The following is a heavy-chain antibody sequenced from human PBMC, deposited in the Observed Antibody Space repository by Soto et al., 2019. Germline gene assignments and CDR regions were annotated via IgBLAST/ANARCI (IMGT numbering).Heavy chain of an antibody. V-gene: IGHV5-10-1*01. J-gene: IGHJ5*02. CDR2: IDPSDSYT. CDR1: GYSFTSYW. Sequence: GESLTISCKGSGYSFTSYWINWVRQMPGKGLEWMGRIDPSDSYTNYSPSFQGHVTISADKSISTAYLQWSSLKASDTAMYYCARRHSSSSAFDPWGQGTLVTVSS. CDR3: ARRHSSSSAFDP. D-gene: IGHD6-13*01.